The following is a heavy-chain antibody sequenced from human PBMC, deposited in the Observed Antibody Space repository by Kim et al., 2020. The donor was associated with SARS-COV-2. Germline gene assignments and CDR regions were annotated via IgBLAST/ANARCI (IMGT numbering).Heavy chain of an antibody. D-gene: IGHD3-3*01. Sequence: SETLSLTCTVSGGSISSYYWSWIRQPPGKGLEWIGYIYYSGSTNYNPSLKSRVTISVDTSKNQFSLKLSSVTAADTAVYYCARVDYYDFWSGYYTGFGFDPWGQGTLGTVSS. CDR2: IYYSGST. V-gene: IGHV4-59*01. J-gene: IGHJ5*02. CDR1: GGSISSYY. CDR3: ARVDYYDFWSGYYTGFGFDP.